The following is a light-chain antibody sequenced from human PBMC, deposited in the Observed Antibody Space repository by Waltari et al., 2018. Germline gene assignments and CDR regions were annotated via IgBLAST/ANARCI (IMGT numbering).Light chain of an antibody. CDR1: HNIRDW. V-gene: IGKV1-5*01. CDR3: QQYNGYFTWT. Sequence: ADRVTITCRASHNIRDWLAWYKQRPGKAPRLLIYGASTLQTGVPARFSGSGSVTEFTLTINSLQPDDFATYYCQQYNGYFTWTFGQGTKVEIK. J-gene: IGKJ1*01. CDR2: GAS.